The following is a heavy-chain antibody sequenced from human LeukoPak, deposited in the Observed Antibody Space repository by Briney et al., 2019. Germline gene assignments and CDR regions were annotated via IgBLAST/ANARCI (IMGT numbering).Heavy chain of an antibody. CDR2: INPNIGGT. Sequence: ASVKVSCKASGYTFTGYYIHWVRQAPGQGLEWMGWINPNIGGTNYAQKFQGRVTMTRDTSISTAYMELSSLRSDDTAVYYCAREGPLRLPYFDPSGQGTLVTVSS. CDR3: AREGPLRLPYFDP. J-gene: IGHJ5*02. D-gene: IGHD5/OR15-5a*01. CDR1: GYTFTGYY. V-gene: IGHV1-2*02.